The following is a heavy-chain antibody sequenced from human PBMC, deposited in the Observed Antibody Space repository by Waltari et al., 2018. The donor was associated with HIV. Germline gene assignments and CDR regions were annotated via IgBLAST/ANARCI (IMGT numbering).Heavy chain of an antibody. CDR1: RFNFSSYA. D-gene: IGHD6-19*01. Sequence: QVQLVESGGGVVKPGRSLIVSCGASRFNFSSYAMHWVGHAPGKGLEWVAVISYYGDNKYYADSVKGRFTISRDNSKNTLYLQMNSLRAEDTAVYYCAKGASGWSPGYWGQGTLVTVSS. J-gene: IGHJ4*02. CDR3: AKGASGWSPGY. CDR2: ISYYGDNK. V-gene: IGHV3-30*18.